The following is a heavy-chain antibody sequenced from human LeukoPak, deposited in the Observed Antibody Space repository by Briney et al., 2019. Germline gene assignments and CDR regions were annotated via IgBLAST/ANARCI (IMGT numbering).Heavy chain of an antibody. CDR3: AKDVGKWESLHFFDY. Sequence: GGSLRLSCLTSGFTLSTNAMSWVRQAPGKGLEWISGISGSGASTYYADSVRGRFTISRDDSRNTLYLQMNSLRGDDTAVYYCAKDVGKWESLHFFDYWGQGTLVTVSS. CDR1: GFTLSTNA. D-gene: IGHD1-26*01. J-gene: IGHJ4*02. CDR2: ISGSGAST. V-gene: IGHV3-23*01.